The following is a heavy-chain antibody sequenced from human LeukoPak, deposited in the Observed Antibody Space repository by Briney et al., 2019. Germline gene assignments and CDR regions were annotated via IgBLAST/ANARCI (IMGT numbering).Heavy chain of an antibody. Sequence: PGGSLRLSCAAYGFNLSRYWMIWVRQAPGKGLEWVANIKQDGSEKYYVDSVKGRFTISRDNAKNLLYLQMNSLRAEDTAVYYCAKETPDYYGSGSYLYWGQGTLVTVSS. J-gene: IGHJ4*02. V-gene: IGHV3-7*03. CDR1: GFNLSRYW. D-gene: IGHD3-10*01. CDR2: IKQDGSEK. CDR3: AKETPDYYGSGSYLY.